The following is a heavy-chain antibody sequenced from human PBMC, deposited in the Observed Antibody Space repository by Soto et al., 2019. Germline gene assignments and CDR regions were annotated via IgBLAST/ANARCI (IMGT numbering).Heavy chain of an antibody. CDR2: ISSSSSTI. D-gene: IGHD2-15*01. V-gene: IGHV3-48*01. CDR1: GFTFSSYS. Sequence: GGSLRLSCAASGFTFSSYSMNWVRQALGKGLEWVSYISSSSSTIYYADSVKGRFTISRDNAKNSLYLQMNSLRAEDTAVYYCARGEDIVVVVAARLFAQDAFDIWGQGTMVTVSS. J-gene: IGHJ3*02. CDR3: ARGEDIVVVVAARLFAQDAFDI.